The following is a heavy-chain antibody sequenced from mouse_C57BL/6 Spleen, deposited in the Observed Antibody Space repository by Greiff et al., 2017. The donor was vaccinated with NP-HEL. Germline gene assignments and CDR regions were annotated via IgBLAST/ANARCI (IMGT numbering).Heavy chain of an antibody. V-gene: IGHV1-50*01. CDR1: GYTFTSYW. D-gene: IGHD1-1*01. J-gene: IGHJ2*01. CDR3: ARNYYGSSRYFDD. Sequence: VQLKQPGAELVKPGASVKLSCKASGYTFTSYWMQWVKQRPGQGLEWIGEIDPSDSYTNYNQKFKGKATLTVDTSSSPAYMQLSSLTSEDSAVYYCARNYYGSSRYFDDWGQGTTLTVSS. CDR2: IDPSDSYT.